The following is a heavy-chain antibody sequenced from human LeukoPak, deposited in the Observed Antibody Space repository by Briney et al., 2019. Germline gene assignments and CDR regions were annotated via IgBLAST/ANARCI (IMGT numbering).Heavy chain of an antibody. Sequence: ASVKVSCKASGGTFSSYAISWVRQAPGQGLEWMGRIIPILGIANYAQKFQGRVTITADKSTSTAYMELSSLRSEDTAVYYCARGTYKYSSGWYVDYWGQGTLVTVSS. CDR2: IIPILGIA. J-gene: IGHJ4*02. V-gene: IGHV1-69*04. CDR3: ARGTYKYSSGWYVDY. D-gene: IGHD6-19*01. CDR1: GGTFSSYA.